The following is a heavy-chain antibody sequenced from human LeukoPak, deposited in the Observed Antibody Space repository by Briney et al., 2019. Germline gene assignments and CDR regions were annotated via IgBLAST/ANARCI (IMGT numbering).Heavy chain of an antibody. CDR3: AKPHPYYDILTGYFPKSGYYFDY. CDR1: GFTFSSYA. J-gene: IGHJ4*02. Sequence: GGSLRLSCAASGFTFSSYAMSWVRQAPGKGLEWVSAISGSGGSTYYADSVKGRFTISRDNSKNTLYLQMNSLRAEDTAVYYSAKPHPYYDILTGYFPKSGYYFDYWGQGTLVTVSS. CDR2: ISGSGGST. V-gene: IGHV3-23*01. D-gene: IGHD3-9*01.